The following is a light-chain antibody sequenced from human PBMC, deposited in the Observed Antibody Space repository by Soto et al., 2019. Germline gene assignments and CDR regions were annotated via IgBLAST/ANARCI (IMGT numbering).Light chain of an antibody. Sequence: EIVMTQSPATLSVSPGERVTLSCRASQSVSSNLAWYQQNPGQAPRLLIYGASTRATGIPARFSGSGSGTEFTLTISSLQSEDFAVYYCQQYNNWPPYTFGQGTKLEIK. J-gene: IGKJ2*01. V-gene: IGKV3-15*01. CDR2: GAS. CDR1: QSVSSN. CDR3: QQYNNWPPYT.